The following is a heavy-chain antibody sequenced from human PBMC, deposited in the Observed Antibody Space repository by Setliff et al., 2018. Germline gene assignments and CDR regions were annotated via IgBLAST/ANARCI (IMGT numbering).Heavy chain of an antibody. CDR1: GGPINSDRYY. Sequence: SETLSLTCTVSGGPINSDRYYWGWIRQPPGKGLEWIGSMYSSGSTYYNPSLKSRDTISVDTSQNQFSLKLSSVTAADTAAYYCASHPRVTIFGVVAFDNWGQGILVTVSS. D-gene: IGHD3-3*01. CDR2: MYSSGST. J-gene: IGHJ4*02. CDR3: ASHPRVTIFGVVAFDN. V-gene: IGHV4-39*01.